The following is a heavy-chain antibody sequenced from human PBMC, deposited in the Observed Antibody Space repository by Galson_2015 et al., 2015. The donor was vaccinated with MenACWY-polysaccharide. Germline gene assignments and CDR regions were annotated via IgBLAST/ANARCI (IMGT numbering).Heavy chain of an antibody. V-gene: IGHV3-23*01. CDR2: INGGGKNT. J-gene: IGHJ5*02. Sequence: SLRLSCAASGFTFSTYAMSWVRQAPGKGLEWVSAINGGGKNTYYADSVKGRFTISRDNSKNTIYLQMNNLKAEDTAVYYCAKKGCLTTNCEANWFHPWGQGTPVTVSS. CDR3: AKKGCLTTNCEANWFHP. CDR1: GFTFSTYA. D-gene: IGHD2-21*01.